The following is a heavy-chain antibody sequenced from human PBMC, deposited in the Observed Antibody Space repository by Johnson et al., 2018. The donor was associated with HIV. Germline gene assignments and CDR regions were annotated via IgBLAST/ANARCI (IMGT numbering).Heavy chain of an antibody. V-gene: IGHV3-43*01. CDR2: ISWDGGST. Sequence: EVQLVESGGVVVQPGGSLRLSCAASGFTFDDYTMHWVRQAPGKGLEWVSLISWDGGSTYYADSVKGRFTISRDNAKNSLYLQMNSLRAEDTAVYYCARTPSLPGAFDIWGQGTMVTVSS. CDR1: GFTFDDYT. D-gene: IGHD1-14*01. CDR3: ARTPSLPGAFDI. J-gene: IGHJ3*02.